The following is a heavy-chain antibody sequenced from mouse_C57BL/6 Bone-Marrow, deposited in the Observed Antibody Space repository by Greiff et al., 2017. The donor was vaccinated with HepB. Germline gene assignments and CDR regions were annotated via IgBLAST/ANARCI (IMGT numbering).Heavy chain of an antibody. CDR2: INPYNGGT. Sequence: EVQLQESGPVLVKPGASVKMSCKASGYTFTDYYMNWVKQSHGKSLEWIGVINPYNGGTSYNQKFKGKATLTVDKSSSTAYMELNSLTSDDSAVYYCARRDIYGSSYYAMDYWGQGTSVTVSS. CDR1: GYTFTDYY. V-gene: IGHV1-19*01. J-gene: IGHJ4*01. D-gene: IGHD1-1*01. CDR3: ARRDIYGSSYYAMDY.